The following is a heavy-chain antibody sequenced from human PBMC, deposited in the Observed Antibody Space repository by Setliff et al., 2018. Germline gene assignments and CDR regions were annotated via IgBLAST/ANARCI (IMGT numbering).Heavy chain of an antibody. CDR2: IYYSGST. CDR1: GGSINSGSYY. Sequence: SETLSLTCTVSGGSINSGSYYWSWIRQSAGKGLEWIGSIYYSGSTYYNPSLKSRVTISVDTSKNQFSLKVNSVTAADTAVYYCASQPGVPQIDGFDIWGQGTMVTVSS. V-gene: IGHV4-39*01. J-gene: IGHJ3*02. CDR3: ASQPGVPQIDGFDI.